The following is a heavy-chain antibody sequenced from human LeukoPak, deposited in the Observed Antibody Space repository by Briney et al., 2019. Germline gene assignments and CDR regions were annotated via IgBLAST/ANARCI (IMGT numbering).Heavy chain of an antibody. CDR3: ARIAAAGSYYYYGMDV. CDR2: ISGSGGST. Sequence: GGSLRLSCAASGFTFSSYAMSWVRQAPGKGLEWVSAISGSGGSTYYADSVKGRFTISRDNSKNTLYLQMNSLRAEDTAAYYCARIAAAGSYYYYGMDVWGQGTTVTVSS. V-gene: IGHV3-23*01. CDR1: GFTFSSYA. D-gene: IGHD6-13*01. J-gene: IGHJ6*02.